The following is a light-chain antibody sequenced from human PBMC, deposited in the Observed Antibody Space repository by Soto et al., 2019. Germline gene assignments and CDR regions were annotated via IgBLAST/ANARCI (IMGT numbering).Light chain of an antibody. CDR2: DAY. CDR1: ETINNW. CDR3: QQYTSYSWT. V-gene: IGKV1-5*01. J-gene: IGKJ1*01. Sequence: IPMTQSPSTLSASVGDRVTLTCRASETINNWLAWYQQKPGIAPKLLIYDAYILESGVPSRFSGSGSGTEFTLTISSLQPDDLATYYCQQYTSYSWTFGQGTKVDIK.